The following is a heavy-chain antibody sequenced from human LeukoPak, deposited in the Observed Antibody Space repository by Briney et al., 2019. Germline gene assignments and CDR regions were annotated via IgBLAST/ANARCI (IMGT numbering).Heavy chain of an antibody. J-gene: IGHJ5*02. CDR2: ISSSSSYI. D-gene: IGHD6-13*01. CDR3: ASASLGYSSSWVFDP. CDR1: GFTFSSYS. Sequence: PGGSLRLSCAASGFTFSSYSMNWVRQAPGKGLEWVSSISSSSSYIYYADSVKGRFTISRDNAKNPLYLQMNSLRAEDTAVYYCASASLGYSSSWVFDPWGQGTLVTVSS. V-gene: IGHV3-21*01.